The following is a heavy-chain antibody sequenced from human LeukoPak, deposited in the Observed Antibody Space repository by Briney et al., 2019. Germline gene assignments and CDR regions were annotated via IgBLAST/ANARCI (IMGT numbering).Heavy chain of an antibody. CDR1: GFSLSRYA. V-gene: IGHV3-23*01. CDR2: ISDSGGST. J-gene: IGHJ4*02. Sequence: GGSLRLSCAVSGFSLSRYAMSWVRKAPGKGLGWVSAISDSGGSTYYADSVKGRFTISRDNSRNTLYLQMNTLRAEDTAVYYCAKCRGSSWSDYFDYWGQGTLVTVSS. D-gene: IGHD6-13*01. CDR3: AKCRGSSWSDYFDY.